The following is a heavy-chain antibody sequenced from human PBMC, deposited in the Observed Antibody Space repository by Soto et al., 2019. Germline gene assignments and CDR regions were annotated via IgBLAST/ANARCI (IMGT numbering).Heavy chain of an antibody. CDR2: ISAYNGNT. V-gene: IGHV1-18*01. CDR3: ARDIVVVVAANHNWFDP. CDR1: GYTLTSYG. D-gene: IGHD2-15*01. Sequence: EASVKVSCKASGYTLTSYGISWVRQAPGEGFEWMGWISAYNGNTNYAQKLQGRVTMTTDTSTSTAYMELRSLRSDDTAVYYCARDIVVVVAANHNWFDPWGQGTLVTVSS. J-gene: IGHJ5*02.